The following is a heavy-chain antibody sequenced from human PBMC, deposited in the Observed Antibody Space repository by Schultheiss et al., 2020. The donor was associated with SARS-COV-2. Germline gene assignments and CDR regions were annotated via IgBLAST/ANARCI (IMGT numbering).Heavy chain of an antibody. J-gene: IGHJ4*02. D-gene: IGHD7-27*01. Sequence: GGSLRLSCAASGFTFSSYDMHWVRQAPGKGLEWVSSISSSSSYIYYADSVKGRFTISRDNAKNSLYLQMNSLRAEDTAVYYCARDGELGNFDYWGQGTLVTVSS. CDR3: ARDGELGNFDY. V-gene: IGHV3-21*01. CDR1: GFTFSSYD. CDR2: ISSSSSYI.